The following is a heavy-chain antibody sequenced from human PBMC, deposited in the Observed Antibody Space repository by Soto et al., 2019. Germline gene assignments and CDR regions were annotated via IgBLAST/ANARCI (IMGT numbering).Heavy chain of an antibody. CDR2: SSHTGDS. CDR3: TRGSGWYSY. D-gene: IGHD6-19*01. Sequence: QVQLQESGPGLVKPSETLSLTCAVSGDSLTRSYCSWVRQSPGKGPEWIGYSSHTGDSKFNPSLPSRVTIRVETSKNQFSLPLTSVTAADTAVYYSTRGSGWYSYWGDGTLVSVSS. V-gene: IGHV4-59*01. CDR1: GDSLTRSY. J-gene: IGHJ4*01.